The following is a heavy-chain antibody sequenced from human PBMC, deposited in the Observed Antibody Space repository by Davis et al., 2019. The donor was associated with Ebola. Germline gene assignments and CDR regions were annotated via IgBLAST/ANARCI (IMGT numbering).Heavy chain of an antibody. D-gene: IGHD1-26*01. Sequence: AASVKVSCKASGGTFSSYTISWVRQAPGQGLEWMGRIIPVLDIANYAQKFQGRVTITADKSTSTAYMELSSLRSEDTAVYYCARGVGATDYWGQGTLVTVSS. CDR1: GGTFSSYT. CDR2: IIPVLDIA. V-gene: IGHV1-69*02. CDR3: ARGVGATDY. J-gene: IGHJ4*02.